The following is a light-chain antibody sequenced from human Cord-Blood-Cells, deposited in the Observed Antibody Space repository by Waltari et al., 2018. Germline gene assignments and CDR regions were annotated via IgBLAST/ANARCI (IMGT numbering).Light chain of an antibody. CDR1: SSDVGGYNY. CDR3: SSYTSSSTLV. J-gene: IGLJ2*01. V-gene: IGLV2-14*01. CDR2: DVS. Sequence: QSALTQPASVSGSPGQSITISCTGTSSDVGGYNYVSWYQQHPGKAPKLMIYDVSNRPSGVSNRFSGSNAGNTASLTISGLQAEDESDYYCSSYTSSSTLVFGGGTKQTVL.